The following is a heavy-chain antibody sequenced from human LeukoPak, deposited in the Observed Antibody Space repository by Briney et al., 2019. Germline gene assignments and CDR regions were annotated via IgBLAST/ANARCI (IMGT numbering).Heavy chain of an antibody. J-gene: IGHJ4*02. CDR2: IYYSGST. D-gene: IGHD3-10*01. Sequence: SSETLSLTCTVSGGSISSSNYYWGWIRQPPGKGLEWIGSIYYSGSTYYNPSLKSRVTISVDTSKNQLSLKLSSVTAADTAVYYCARVQEWFGELPYYFDYWGQGTLVTVSS. V-gene: IGHV4-39*07. CDR3: ARVQEWFGELPYYFDY. CDR1: GGSISSSNYY.